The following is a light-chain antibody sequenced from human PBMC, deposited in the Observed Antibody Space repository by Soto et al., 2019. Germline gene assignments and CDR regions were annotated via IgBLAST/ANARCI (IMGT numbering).Light chain of an antibody. J-gene: IGKJ1*01. V-gene: IGKV3-11*01. CDR1: QRISGH. CDR3: QQRINWPWT. Sequence: EIVLTQSPATLSLSPGERATLSCRASQRISGHLGWYQQKPGQAPRLLIYDASNRATGIPVRFSGSGSGTDYTLTITNLEPEDFAIYYCQQRINWPWTFGQGTKVDI. CDR2: DAS.